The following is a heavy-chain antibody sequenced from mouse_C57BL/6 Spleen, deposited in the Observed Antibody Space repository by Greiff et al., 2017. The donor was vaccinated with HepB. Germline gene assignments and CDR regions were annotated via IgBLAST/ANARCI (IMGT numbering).Heavy chain of an antibody. J-gene: IGHJ3*01. CDR1: GYAFSSSW. D-gene: IGHD2-5*01. CDR2: IYPGDGDT. V-gene: IGHV1-82*01. CDR3: ARLISNQGFAY. Sequence: QVQLQQSGPELVKPGASVKISCKASGYAFSSSWMNWVKQRPGKGLEWIGRIYPGDGDTNYNGKFKGKATLTADKSSSTAYMQLSSLTSEDSAVYFCARLISNQGFAYWGQGTLVTVSA.